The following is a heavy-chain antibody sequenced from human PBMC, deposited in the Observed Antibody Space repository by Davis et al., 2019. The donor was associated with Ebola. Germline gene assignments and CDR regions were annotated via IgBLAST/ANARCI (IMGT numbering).Heavy chain of an antibody. CDR1: GASISSYY. D-gene: IGHD6-13*01. CDR2: IYYSGST. J-gene: IGHJ5*02. V-gene: IGHV4-59*08. Sequence: GSLRLSCSVSGASISSYYWSWIRQPPGKGLEWIGYIYYSGSTNYNPSLKSRVTISVDTSKNQFSLKRSSVTAADTAMYYCARRGTSSWYAGWFDPWGQGTLVTVSS. CDR3: ARRGTSSWYAGWFDP.